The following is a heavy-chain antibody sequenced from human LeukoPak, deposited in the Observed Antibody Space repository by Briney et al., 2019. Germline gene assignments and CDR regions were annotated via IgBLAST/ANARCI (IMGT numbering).Heavy chain of an antibody. Sequence: GGSLRLSCAASGFTFSSYAMSWVRQAPGKGLEWVSAISGSRGSTYYADSVKGRFTISRDNSKNTLYLQMNSLRAEDTAVYYCATTTTAPRGYWGQGTLVTVSS. D-gene: IGHD4-17*01. J-gene: IGHJ4*02. CDR1: GFTFSSYA. V-gene: IGHV3-23*01. CDR2: ISGSRGST. CDR3: ATTTTAPRGY.